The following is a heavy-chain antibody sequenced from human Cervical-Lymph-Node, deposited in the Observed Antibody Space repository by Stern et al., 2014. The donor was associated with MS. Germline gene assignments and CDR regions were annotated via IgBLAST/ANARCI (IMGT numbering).Heavy chain of an antibody. CDR2: IYYSGPT. Sequence: QVQLVESGPGLVKPSDTLSLTCAVSDYSITTSHWWGWIRQPPGKRLEWVGSIYYSGPTHYNPTLRSRVTMTVDTSKNQFALKLSLVTAVDTAVYYCARAFYTGSYSGGDAFDIWGQGTLVTVSS. CDR1: DYSITTSHW. V-gene: IGHV4-28*01. J-gene: IGHJ3*02. D-gene: IGHD1-26*01. CDR3: ARAFYTGSYSGGDAFDI.